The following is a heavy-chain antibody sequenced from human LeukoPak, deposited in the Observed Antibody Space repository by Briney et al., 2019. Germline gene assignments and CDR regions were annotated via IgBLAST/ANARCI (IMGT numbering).Heavy chain of an antibody. V-gene: IGHV4-34*01. CDR3: ARYCSSTSCYQYYYYYGMDV. J-gene: IGHJ6*02. D-gene: IGHD2-2*01. CDR2: INHSGST. CDR1: GGSFSGYY. Sequence: PSETLSLTCAVYGGSFSGYYWSWIRQPPGKGLEWIGEINHSGSTNYNPSLKSRVTISVDTSKNQFSLKLSSVTAADTAVYYCARYCSSTSCYQYYYYYGMDVWGQGTTVTVSS.